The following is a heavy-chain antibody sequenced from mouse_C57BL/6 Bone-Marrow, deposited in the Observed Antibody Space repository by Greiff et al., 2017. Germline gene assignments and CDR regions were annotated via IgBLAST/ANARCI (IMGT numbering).Heavy chain of an antibody. CDR1: GFTFSNYW. CDR3: TGTGTYGALFDY. J-gene: IGHJ2*01. Sequence: EVKLVESGGGLVQPGGSMKLSCVASGFTFSNYWMNWVRQSPEKGLEWVAQIRLKSDNYATHYAESVKGRFTISRDDSKSSVYLQMNNLRAEDTGIYYCTGTGTYGALFDYWGQGTTLTVSS. CDR2: IRLKSDNYAT. D-gene: IGHD4-1*01. V-gene: IGHV6-3*01.